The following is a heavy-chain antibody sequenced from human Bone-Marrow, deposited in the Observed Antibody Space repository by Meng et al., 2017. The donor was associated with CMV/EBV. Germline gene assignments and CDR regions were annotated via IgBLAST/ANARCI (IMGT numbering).Heavy chain of an antibody. CDR1: GGTFSSYA. J-gene: IGHJ5*02. Sequence: SVKVSCKASGGTFSSYAISWVRQAPGQGLEWMGGIIPIFGTANYAQKFQGRVTITTDESTSTAYMELSSLRSEDTAVYYCARELSVITIFGVPDRGAWFDPWGQRTLVTVSS. CDR3: ARELSVITIFGVPDRGAWFDP. CDR2: IIPIFGTA. D-gene: IGHD3-3*01. V-gene: IGHV1-69*05.